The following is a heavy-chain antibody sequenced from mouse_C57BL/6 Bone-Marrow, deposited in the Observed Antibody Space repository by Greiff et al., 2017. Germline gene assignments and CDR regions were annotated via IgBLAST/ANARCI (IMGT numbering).Heavy chain of an antibody. CDR1: GFTIKNSY. CDR3: AGRGY. CDR2: IDPANSNT. J-gene: IGHJ4*01. Sequence: EVQLQQSVAELVRPGASVKLSCTASGFTIKNSYMPWVKQRPEQGLEWIGRIDPANSNTNYAPKFKGKATITADTSSNTAYLQLSSLTCGDTDIDYCAGRGYWGQGTSVTVSS. V-gene: IGHV14-3*01.